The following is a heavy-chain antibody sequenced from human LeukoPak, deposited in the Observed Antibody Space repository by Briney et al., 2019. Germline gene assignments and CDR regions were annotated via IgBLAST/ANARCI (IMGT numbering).Heavy chain of an antibody. V-gene: IGHV4-59*01. CDR2: IDYSGST. J-gene: IGHJ4*02. D-gene: IGHD1-26*01. Sequence: SETLSLTCTVSGGSFSTYYWSWIRQPPGKGLEWIGYIDYSGSTAYNPSLKSRVTISVDTSKDQFSLKLSSVTAADTAVYYCARSRGSYENPYFDYWGQGTLVTVSS. CDR3: ARSRGSYENPYFDY. CDR1: GGSFSTYY.